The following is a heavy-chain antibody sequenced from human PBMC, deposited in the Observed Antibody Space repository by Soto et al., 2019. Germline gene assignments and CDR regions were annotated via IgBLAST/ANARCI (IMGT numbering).Heavy chain of an antibody. V-gene: IGHV3-15*01. CDR1: EFTFSDAW. Sequence: EVQLVESGGGLVQPGGSLRLSCVVSEFTFSDAWMTWFRQAPGKGLEWVGRIKSKSDGGTTDYAAPVKGRFTISREDSKNTLFLQMNSLKDEDTAMYYCATSTRAYGIFNFWGQGTLVTVSS. D-gene: IGHD5-12*01. CDR2: IKSKSDGGTT. J-gene: IGHJ4*02. CDR3: ATSTRAYGIFNF.